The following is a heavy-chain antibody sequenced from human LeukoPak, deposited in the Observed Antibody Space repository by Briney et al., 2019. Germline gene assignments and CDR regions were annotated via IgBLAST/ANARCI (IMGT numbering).Heavy chain of an antibody. CDR3: ARVCSSTSSYTGGGGSAP. CDR1: GGSISSGGYY. D-gene: IGHD2-2*01. J-gene: IGHJ5*02. V-gene: IGHV4-31*03. CDR2: IYYSGST. Sequence: PSQTLSLTCTVSGGSISSGGYYWSWIRQHPGKGLEWIGYIYYSGSTNYNPSLKSRVTISVDTSKNQFSLKLSSVTAADTAVYYGARVCSSTSSYTGGGGSAPGGQGTLVTAPS.